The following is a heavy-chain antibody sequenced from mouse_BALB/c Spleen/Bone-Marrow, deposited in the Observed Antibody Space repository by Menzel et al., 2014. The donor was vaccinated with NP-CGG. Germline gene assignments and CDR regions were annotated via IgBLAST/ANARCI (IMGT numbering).Heavy chain of an antibody. Sequence: VMLVESGPGLVAPSQSLSVTCTVSGFSLTGYGVNWVRQPPGKGLEWLGMIWGDGSKDYNSVLKSRLNISKDNSKSQVFVKMNIQQPDHTARYHSDRSSTTVVATPFDRCAQGTSRTISS. CDR3: DRSSTTVVATPFDR. CDR1: GFSLTGYG. V-gene: IGHV2-6-7*01. D-gene: IGHD1-1*01. CDR2: IWGDGSK. J-gene: IGHJ2*02.